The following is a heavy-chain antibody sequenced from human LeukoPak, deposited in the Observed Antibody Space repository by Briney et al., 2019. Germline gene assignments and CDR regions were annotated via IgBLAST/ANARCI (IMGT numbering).Heavy chain of an antibody. CDR3: ANDRNCAFDY. J-gene: IGHJ4*02. CDR1: GFTPSSSG. D-gene: IGHD1-20*01. Sequence: GGSLRLSCAASGFTPSSSGMHWVRQAPGKGLEWVIYIRSDGSNKYYADSVKGRFTVSRDDSKNTLYLQMNSLRAEDTAVYYCANDRNCAFDYWGQGALVTVSS. CDR2: IRSDGSNK. V-gene: IGHV3-30*02.